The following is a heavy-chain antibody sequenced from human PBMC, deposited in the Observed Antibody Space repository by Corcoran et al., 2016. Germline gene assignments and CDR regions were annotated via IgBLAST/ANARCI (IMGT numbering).Heavy chain of an antibody. Sequence: QVQLQQWGAGPLKPSETLSLTCAVYGGSFSGDYWSWIRQPPGKGLEWIGEINHGGSTNYNPSLKSRVTISVDTSKNQVSLKLSSVTAADTAVYYCARGTVTRIYYYYGMDVWGQGTTVTVSS. V-gene: IGHV4-34*01. J-gene: IGHJ6*02. D-gene: IGHD4-17*01. CDR3: ARGTVTRIYYYYGMDV. CDR2: INHGGST. CDR1: GGSFSGDY.